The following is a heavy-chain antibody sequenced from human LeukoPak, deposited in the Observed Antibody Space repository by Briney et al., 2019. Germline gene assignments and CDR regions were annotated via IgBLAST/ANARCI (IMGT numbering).Heavy chain of an antibody. Sequence: GGSLRLSCAASGFTFSSYSMNWVRQAPGKGLEWVSSISSSSSYIYYADSVKGRFTISRDNAKNSLYLQMNSLRAEDTAVYYCARLGGWYREVDVGYWGQGTLVTVSS. V-gene: IGHV3-21*01. CDR2: ISSSSSYI. CDR3: ARLGGWYREVDVGY. J-gene: IGHJ4*02. D-gene: IGHD6-19*01. CDR1: GFTFSSYS.